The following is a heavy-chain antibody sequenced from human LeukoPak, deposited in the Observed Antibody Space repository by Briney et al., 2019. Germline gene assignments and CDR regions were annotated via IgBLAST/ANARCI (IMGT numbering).Heavy chain of an antibody. V-gene: IGHV3-53*01. CDR2: IYSGGST. CDR3: AKGRGFRVWDPWDN. J-gene: IGHJ4*02. Sequence: GGSLRLSCAASGFAVSSNYMSWVRQAPGKGLEWVSVIYSGGSTYYADSVKGRFTISRDNSKNTLFLEMNGLRVEDTAVYYCAKGRGFRVWDPWDNWGQGTLVTVSS. D-gene: IGHD3-16*01. CDR1: GFAVSSNY.